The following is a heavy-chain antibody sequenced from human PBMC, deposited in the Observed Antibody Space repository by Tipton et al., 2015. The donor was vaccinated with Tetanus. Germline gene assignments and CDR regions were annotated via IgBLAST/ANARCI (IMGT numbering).Heavy chain of an antibody. V-gene: IGHV3-30*18. CDR3: AKDLLAAAVRGLVFDY. J-gene: IGHJ4*02. Sequence: SLRLSCAASGFTFSSYGMHWVRQAPGKGLEWVAVISYDGSNKYYADSVKGRFTISRDNSKNTLYLQMNSLRAEDTAVYYCAKDLLAAAVRGLVFDYWGQGTLVTVSS. CDR1: GFTFSSYG. D-gene: IGHD6-13*01. CDR2: ISYDGSNK.